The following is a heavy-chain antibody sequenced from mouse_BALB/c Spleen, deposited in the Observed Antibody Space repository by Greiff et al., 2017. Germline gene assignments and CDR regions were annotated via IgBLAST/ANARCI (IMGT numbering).Heavy chain of an antibody. CDR1: GFTFSSFG. Sequence: EVKVEESGGGLVQPGGSRKLSCAASGFTFSSFGMHWVRQAPEKGLEWVAYISSGSSTIYYADTVKGRFTISRDNPKNTLFLQMTSLRSEDTAMYYCARGGSSYPHWYFDVWGAGTTVTVSS. D-gene: IGHD1-1*01. J-gene: IGHJ1*01. CDR2: ISSGSSTI. CDR3: ARGGSSYPHWYFDV. V-gene: IGHV5-17*02.